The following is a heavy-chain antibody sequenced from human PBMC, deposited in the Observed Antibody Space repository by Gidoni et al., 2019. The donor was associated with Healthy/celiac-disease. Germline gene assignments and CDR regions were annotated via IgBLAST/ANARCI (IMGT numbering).Heavy chain of an antibody. Sequence: QVQLQQWGAGLLKPSETLSLTCAVYGGSFSGYYWSWIRQPPGKGLECIGEINHSGSTNYNPSLKRRVTISVDTSKNQFSLKLSSVTAADTAVYYCARFRRDFWSGYYTGDYWGQGTLVTVSS. V-gene: IGHV4-34*01. J-gene: IGHJ4*02. CDR1: GGSFSGYY. CDR3: ARFRRDFWSGYYTGDY. D-gene: IGHD3-3*01. CDR2: INHSGST.